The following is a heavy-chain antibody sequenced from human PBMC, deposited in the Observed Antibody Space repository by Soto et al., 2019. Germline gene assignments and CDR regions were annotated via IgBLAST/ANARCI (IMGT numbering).Heavy chain of an antibody. CDR1: GGTFSSYA. CDR2: IIPIFGTA. V-gene: IGHV1-69*12. CDR3: GGWLVGGWGDDY. D-gene: IGHD6-19*01. Sequence: QVQLVQSGAEVKKPGSSVKVSCKASGGTFSSYAISWVRQAPGQGLEWMGGIIPIFGTANYAQKFQGRVTLTADESTGPAYVGLGSRGSEDTAVYYFGGWLVGGWGDDYWGQGTLVTVSS. J-gene: IGHJ4*02.